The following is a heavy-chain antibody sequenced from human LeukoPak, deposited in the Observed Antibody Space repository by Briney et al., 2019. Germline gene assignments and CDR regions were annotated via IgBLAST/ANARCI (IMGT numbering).Heavy chain of an antibody. CDR2: ISSSSSTM. D-gene: IGHD2-21*02. J-gene: IGHJ4*02. V-gene: IGHV3-48*01. Sequence: GGSLRLSCAASGFTFSSYSMNWVRQAPGKGLEWVSYISSSSSTMYYADSVKGRFTISRDNAKNSLYLQMNSLKTEDTAVYYCRSWVTAHDYWGQGTLVTVSS. CDR1: GFTFSSYS. CDR3: RSWVTAHDY.